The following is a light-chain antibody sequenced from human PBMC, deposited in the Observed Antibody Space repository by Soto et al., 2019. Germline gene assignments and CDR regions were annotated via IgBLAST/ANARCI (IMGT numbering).Light chain of an antibody. CDR3: QSYDNRLSDYV. Sequence: QSVLRQPPSVSGAPGQMVTISCTGSTSNIGAGYDVNWYQQLPGTAPKVLLYENNNRPSGVPDRFSGSKSDISASLAIAGLQAEDEADYYCQSYDNRLSDYVFGSGTKVTVL. CDR1: TSNIGAGYD. J-gene: IGLJ1*01. V-gene: IGLV1-40*01. CDR2: ENN.